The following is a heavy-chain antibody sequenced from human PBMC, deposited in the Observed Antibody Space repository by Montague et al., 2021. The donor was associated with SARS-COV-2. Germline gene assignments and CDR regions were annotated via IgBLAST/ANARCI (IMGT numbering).Heavy chain of an antibody. D-gene: IGHD3-10*01. CDR3: ARYGAHGRFGFYP. J-gene: IGHJ5*02. V-gene: IGHV3-30*04. CDR2: ITFDGSTK. CDR1: GFTFSSYA. Sequence: SLRLSCAASGFTFSSYAMNWVRQAPGKGLEWVALITFDGSTKYYADSVKGRFTISRDISKNTLYLQMNSLRAEDTAVYYCARYGAHGRFGFYPGGQEPWSPSPQ.